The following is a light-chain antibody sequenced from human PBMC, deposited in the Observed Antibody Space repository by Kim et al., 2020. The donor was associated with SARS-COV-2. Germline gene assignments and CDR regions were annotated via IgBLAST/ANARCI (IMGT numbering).Light chain of an antibody. CDR3: SSYAGSNNYV. CDR1: SSDVGGYNY. J-gene: IGLJ1*01. Sequence: QSALTQPASVSGSPGQSITISCTGTSSDVGGYNYVSWYQQHPGKAPKLMIYDVSNRPSGVSNRFSGSKSGNTASLTISGLQAEDEADYYCSSYAGSNNYVFGIGTKVTVL. CDR2: DVS. V-gene: IGLV2-14*03.